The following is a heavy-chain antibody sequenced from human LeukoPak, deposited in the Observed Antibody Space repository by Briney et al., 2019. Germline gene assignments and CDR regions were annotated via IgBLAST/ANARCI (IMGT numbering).Heavy chain of an antibody. CDR2: ISYDGSTE. CDR1: GFTFSSYG. D-gene: IGHD5-12*01. Sequence: GGSLRLSCAASGFTFSSYGMHWVRQAPGKGLEWAAVISYDGSTEYYADSVKGRFTTSRDNSKSTLYVQMNSLRAEDTAIYYCARGRGYRDYDRPLDYWGQGTLVTVSS. V-gene: IGHV3-30*03. CDR3: ARGRGYRDYDRPLDY. J-gene: IGHJ4*02.